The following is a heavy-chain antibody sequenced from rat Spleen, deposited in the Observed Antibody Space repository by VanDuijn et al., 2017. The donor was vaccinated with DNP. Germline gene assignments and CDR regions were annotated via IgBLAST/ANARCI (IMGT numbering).Heavy chain of an antibody. CDR3: ATAVGDY. Sequence: EVQLVESGGGLVQPGRSLKLSCAASGFTFSDYAMAWVRQAPTKGLEWVTSISPSGGGTYYRDSVKGRFTISRDNANHTLYLQMDSLSAEDTATYYCATAVGDYWGRGVMVTVSS. V-gene: IGHV5S23*01. CDR1: GFTFSDYA. J-gene: IGHJ2*01. CDR2: ISPSGGGT.